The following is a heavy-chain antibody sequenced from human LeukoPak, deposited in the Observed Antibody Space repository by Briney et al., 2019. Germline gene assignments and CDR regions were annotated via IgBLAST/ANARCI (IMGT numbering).Heavy chain of an antibody. CDR1: GFTFSVYY. CDR2: IKTRVDSYTT. CDR3: SRSPNHYNFD. J-gene: IGHJ4*02. Sequence: GGSLRLSCAASGFTFSVYYMDWVRQAPGKGLEWVGRIKTRVDSYTTEYAASVKDRFTISRDDSENSLYLQMNSLKTDDTAVYYCSRSPNHYNFDWGQGTLVTVSS. V-gene: IGHV3-72*01. D-gene: IGHD5-24*01.